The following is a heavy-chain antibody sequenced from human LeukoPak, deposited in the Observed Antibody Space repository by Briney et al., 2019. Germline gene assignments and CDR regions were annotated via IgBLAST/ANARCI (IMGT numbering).Heavy chain of an antibody. D-gene: IGHD3-16*02. Sequence: PGGSLRLSCAASGFAFSNYAVSWVRQAPGKGLEWVSSISGSGGSTYYTDSVKGRFTISRDNSKSTLYLQMNSLRAEDTAVYYCAKESSRRRLSEDYFDYWGQGTLVTVSS. V-gene: IGHV3-23*01. J-gene: IGHJ4*02. CDR2: ISGSGGST. CDR1: GFAFSNYA. CDR3: AKESSRRRLSEDYFDY.